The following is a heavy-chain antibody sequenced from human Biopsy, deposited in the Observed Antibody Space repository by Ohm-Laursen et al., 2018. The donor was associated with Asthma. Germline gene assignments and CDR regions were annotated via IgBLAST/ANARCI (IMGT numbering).Heavy chain of an antibody. V-gene: IGHV3-9*01. CDR3: AKATLGDIEKDY. CDR2: ISWNSGSI. D-gene: IGHD2-21*01. J-gene: IGHJ4*02. CDR1: GFTFDDYG. Sequence: SLRLSCAAPGFTFDDYGMHWVRQAPGKGLEWVSCISWNSGSIGYADSVKGRFTISRDNAKNSLYLQMNSLRVEDTALYYCAKATLGDIEKDYWGQGTLVTVSS.